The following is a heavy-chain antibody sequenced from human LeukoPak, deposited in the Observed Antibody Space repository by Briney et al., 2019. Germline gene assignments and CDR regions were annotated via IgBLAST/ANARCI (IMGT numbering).Heavy chain of an antibody. CDR1: GGSISSYY. CDR2: IYTSGST. V-gene: IGHV4-4*07. J-gene: IGHJ4*02. CDR3: ARGGMTGWHDYPDH. Sequence: SETLSLTCTVSGGSISSYYWSWIRQPAGKGLEWIGRIYTSGSTNYNPSLKSRVTMSVDTSKNQFSLKLSSVTAADTAVYYCARGGMTGWHDYPDHWGQGTLVTVSS.